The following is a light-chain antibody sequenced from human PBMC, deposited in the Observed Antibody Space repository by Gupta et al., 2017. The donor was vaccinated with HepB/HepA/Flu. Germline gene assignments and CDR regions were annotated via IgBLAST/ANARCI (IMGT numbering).Light chain of an antibody. V-gene: IGKV3-11*01. Sequence: ELALTQSPATLSLSPGERATHTCRASQSVRSYLAGYQTKPSQAPRLLTYDASNRAQGITASFSGSEDGTDLILTISSREPEDFAVYSCQQRSNGPGPLTCGQGTPLEIK. J-gene: IGKJ5*01. CDR3: QQRSNGPGPLT. CDR1: QSVRSY. CDR2: DAS.